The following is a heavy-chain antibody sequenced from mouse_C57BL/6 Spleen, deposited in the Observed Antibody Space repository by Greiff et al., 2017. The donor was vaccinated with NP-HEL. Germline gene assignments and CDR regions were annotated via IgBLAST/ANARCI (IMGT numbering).Heavy chain of an antibody. D-gene: IGHD1-1*01. CDR3: ARSYYYGSSPAWFAY. V-gene: IGHV3-6*01. CDR1: GYSITSGYY. J-gene: IGHJ3*01. CDR2: ISYDGSN. Sequence: EVKLQESGPGLVKPSQSLSLTCSVTGYSITSGYYWNWIRQFPGNKLEWMGYISYDGSNNYNPSLKNRISITRDTSKNQFFLKLNSVTTEDTATYYCARSYYYGSSPAWFAYWGQGTLVTVSA.